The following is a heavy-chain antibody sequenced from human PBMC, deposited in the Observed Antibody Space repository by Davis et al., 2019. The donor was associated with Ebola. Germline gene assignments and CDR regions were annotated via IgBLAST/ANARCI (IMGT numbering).Heavy chain of an antibody. CDR3: AREGRWIQLWLGDY. D-gene: IGHD5-18*01. CDR1: GGSFSGYY. Sequence: SETLSLTCAVYGGSFSGYYWSWIRQPPGKGLEWIGEINHSGSTNYNPSLKSRVTISVDTSKNQFSLKLSSVTAADTAVYYCAREGRWIQLWLGDYWGQGTLVTVSS. J-gene: IGHJ4*02. V-gene: IGHV4-34*01. CDR2: INHSGST.